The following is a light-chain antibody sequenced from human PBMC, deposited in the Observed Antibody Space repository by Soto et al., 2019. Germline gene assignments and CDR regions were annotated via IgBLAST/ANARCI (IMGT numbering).Light chain of an antibody. CDR2: TAS. CDR3: QQSYSTPIS. CDR1: QSISSH. J-gene: IGKJ5*01. V-gene: IGKV1-39*01. Sequence: DIRMTQSPSSLSAYVKDTVTITCRASQSISSHLNWYQQKPGKAPNLLMYTASNLQSGVPSRFSGSGSGTDFTLTISSLQPEDFATYYCQQSYSTPISFGQGTRLEIK.